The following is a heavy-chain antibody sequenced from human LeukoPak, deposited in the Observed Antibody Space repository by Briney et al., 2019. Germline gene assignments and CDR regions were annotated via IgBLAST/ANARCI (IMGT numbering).Heavy chain of an antibody. Sequence: GGSPRLSCAASGFTFSSYGMHWVRQAPGKGLEWVAVISYDGSNKYYADSVKGRFTISRDNSKNTLYLQMNSLRAEDTAVYYCAGYSSSSLADAFDIWPRDNGHRLF. V-gene: IGHV3-30*03. CDR1: GFTFSSYG. D-gene: IGHD6-6*01. CDR2: ISYDGSNK. J-gene: IGHJ3*02. CDR3: AGYSSSSLADAFDI.